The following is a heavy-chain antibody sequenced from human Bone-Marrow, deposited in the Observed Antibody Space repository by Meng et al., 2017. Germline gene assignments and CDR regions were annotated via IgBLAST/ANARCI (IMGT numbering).Heavy chain of an antibody. CDR1: GGSISSDNYP. CDR3: ARGDGYNRYFDY. Sequence: QLQLQESGSGLVKPSQTLSLTSAVSGGSISSDNYPWSWIRQPPGKGLESIGYIYHSGTAYYNPSLESRVTISVDRSKNQFSLKLSSVTAADTAVYYCARGDGYNRYFDYWGQGTLVTVSS. J-gene: IGHJ4*02. CDR2: IYHSGTA. D-gene: IGHD5-24*01. V-gene: IGHV4-30-2*01.